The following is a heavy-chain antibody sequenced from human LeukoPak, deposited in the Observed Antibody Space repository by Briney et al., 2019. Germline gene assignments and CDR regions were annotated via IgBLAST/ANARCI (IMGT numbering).Heavy chain of an antibody. CDR3: AKDWDFWSGYLL. J-gene: IGHJ4*02. CDR2: IRYDGSNK. CDR1: GFTFSSYG. V-gene: IGHV3-30*02. Sequence: PGGSLRPSCAASGFTFSSYGMHWVRQAPGKGLEWVAFIRYDGSNKYYAGSVKGRFTISRDNSKNTLYLQMNSLRAEDTAVYYCAKDWDFWSGYLLWGQGTLVTVSP. D-gene: IGHD3-3*01.